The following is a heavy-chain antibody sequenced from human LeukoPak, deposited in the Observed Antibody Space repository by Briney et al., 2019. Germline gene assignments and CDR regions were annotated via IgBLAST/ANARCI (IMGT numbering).Heavy chain of an antibody. Sequence: GGSLRLSCAASGFTFSSYGMHWVRQAPGKGLEWVSVIYSDGNTYYADSVKGRFAISRDNSKNTLYLQLNSLRGDDTAVYYCARRAGFTYYFDYWGQGTLVTVSS. CDR1: GFTFSSYG. CDR2: IYSDGNT. V-gene: IGHV3-53*01. J-gene: IGHJ4*02. D-gene: IGHD2-15*01. CDR3: ARRAGFTYYFDY.